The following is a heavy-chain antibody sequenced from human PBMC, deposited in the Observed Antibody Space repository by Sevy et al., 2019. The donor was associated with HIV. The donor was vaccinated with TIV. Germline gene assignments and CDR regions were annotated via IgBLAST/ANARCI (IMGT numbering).Heavy chain of an antibody. J-gene: IGHJ1*01. D-gene: IGHD1-26*01. CDR2: ITPNNGHT. Sequence: ASVKVSCKASGYTFTYYHITWVRQAPGQGLEWMGWITPNNGHTNIAQRLQGRVTMTTDTSTSTASLELRSLTSDDTAVYYCARAPSGSQGPGQYFHHWGQGTLVTVSS. CDR1: GYTFTYYH. V-gene: IGHV1-18*01. CDR3: ARAPSGSQGPGQYFHH.